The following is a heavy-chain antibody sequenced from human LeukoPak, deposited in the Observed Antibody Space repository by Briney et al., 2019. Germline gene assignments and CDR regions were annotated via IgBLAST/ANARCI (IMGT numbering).Heavy chain of an antibody. J-gene: IGHJ4*02. V-gene: IGHV3-23*01. CDR1: GFTFSSYA. D-gene: IGHD2-15*01. CDR3: ARLDIVVVVAADY. CDR2: ISGSGGST. Sequence: GGSLRLSCAASGFTFSSYAMSWVRQAPGKGLEWVSAISGSGGSTYYADSVKGRFTISRDSSKNTLYLQMNSLRAEDTAVYYCARLDIVVVVAADYWGQGTLVTVSS.